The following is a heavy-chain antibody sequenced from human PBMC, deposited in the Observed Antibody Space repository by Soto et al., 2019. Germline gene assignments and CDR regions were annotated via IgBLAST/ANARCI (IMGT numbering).Heavy chain of an antibody. V-gene: IGHV4-59*01. CDR3: ARSGGYYYYGMDV. CDR2: IYYSGNT. J-gene: IGHJ6*02. CDR1: GGSISSYY. D-gene: IGHD3-16*01. Sequence: QVQLQESGPGLVKPSETLSLTCTVSGGSISSYYWSWIRQPPGKGLEWIGYIYYSGNTNYNPSLKIRVTISVDTSKNQFSLKLSSVTAADTAVYYCARSGGYYYYGMDVWGQGTTVTVSS.